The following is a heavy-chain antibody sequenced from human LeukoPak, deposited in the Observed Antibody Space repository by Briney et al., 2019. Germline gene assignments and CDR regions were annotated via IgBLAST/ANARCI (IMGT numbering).Heavy chain of an antibody. J-gene: IGHJ4*02. CDR2: IYYRGST. V-gene: IGHV4-59*01. CDR1: GGSISSYY. D-gene: IGHD3-3*01. CDR3: AAYYDFWSGYYY. Sequence: SETLSLICTVSGGSISSYYWSWIRQPPGKGLEWIGYIYYRGSTNYNPSLKGRFTISVDTSKNQFSLKLSSVTAADTAVYYCAAYYDFWSGYYYWGQGTLVTVSS.